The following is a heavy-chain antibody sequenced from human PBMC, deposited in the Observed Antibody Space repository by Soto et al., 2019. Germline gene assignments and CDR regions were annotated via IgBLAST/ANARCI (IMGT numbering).Heavy chain of an antibody. CDR3: ARDSIMVRGVIISYLGYGMAV. J-gene: IGHJ6*02. CDR1: GCTFTSYA. D-gene: IGHD3-10*01. CDR2: INAGNGNT. V-gene: IGHV1-3*01. Sequence: GASGKASCKASGCTFTSYAMHWVRPAPGQSLEWMGCINAGNGNTKYSQKFQGRVTITRDKSARTAYMELSSLRSEDTAVYYCARDSIMVRGVIISYLGYGMAVGGQGSTVTVSS.